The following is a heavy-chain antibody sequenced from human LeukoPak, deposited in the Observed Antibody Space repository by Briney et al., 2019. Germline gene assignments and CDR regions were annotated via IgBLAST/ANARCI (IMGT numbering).Heavy chain of an antibody. J-gene: IGHJ4*02. CDR1: GSTFTTFG. Sequence: PGRSLRLSCAASGSTFTTFGIHWVRQAPGKGLEWVAAISPHGDIEYYTDSVKGRFTISRDNSKNMIYLQMNRLRGEDSAVYYCAKINNNDDYWGQGNLVTVSS. CDR3: AKINNNDDY. CDR2: ISPHGDIE. D-gene: IGHD1/OR15-1a*01. V-gene: IGHV3-30*18.